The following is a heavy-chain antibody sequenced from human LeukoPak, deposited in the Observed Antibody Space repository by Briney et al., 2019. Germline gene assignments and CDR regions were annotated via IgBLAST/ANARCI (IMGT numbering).Heavy chain of an antibody. CDR1: GGSISSYY. J-gene: IGHJ4*02. V-gene: IGHV4-59*08. CDR2: IYYSGST. Sequence: SETLSLTCTVSGGSISSYYWSWIRQPPGKGLEWIGYIYYSGSTNYNSFLKSRATISLDTSKNQFSLKLSSVTAADTAVYYCARSGYSYGHRFDYWGQGTLVTVSS. CDR3: ARSGYSYGHRFDY. D-gene: IGHD5-18*01.